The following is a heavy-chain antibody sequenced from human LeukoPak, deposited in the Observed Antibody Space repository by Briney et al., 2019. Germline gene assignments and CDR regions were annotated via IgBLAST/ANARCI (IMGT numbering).Heavy chain of an antibody. J-gene: IGHJ4*02. CDR1: GFIFSSYA. Sequence: GGSLRLSCAASGFIFSSYAMSWVRQAPGEGLEWVSAISHSGGSTHYADSVKGRLTISRDNSKNTLYLQMNSLRVEDTAVYYCARDRGFDWGQGTLVTVSA. CDR3: ARDRGFD. D-gene: IGHD3-10*01. V-gene: IGHV3-23*01. CDR2: ISHSGGST.